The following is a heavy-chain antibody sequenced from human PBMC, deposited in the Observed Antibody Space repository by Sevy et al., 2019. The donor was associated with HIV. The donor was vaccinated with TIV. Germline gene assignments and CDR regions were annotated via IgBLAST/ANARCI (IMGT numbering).Heavy chain of an antibody. Sequence: GGSLRLSCTGSEFTFGDYAMSWFRQAPGMGLEWVGFIRSKDYGGATEYAASVKGRFTISRDDSKGIADLQMNSLKTEDTAVYYCTRGYYYDSSGYSDYWGQGTLVTVSS. V-gene: IGHV3-49*03. D-gene: IGHD3-22*01. J-gene: IGHJ4*02. CDR1: EFTFGDYA. CDR2: IRSKDYGGAT. CDR3: TRGYYYDSSGYSDY.